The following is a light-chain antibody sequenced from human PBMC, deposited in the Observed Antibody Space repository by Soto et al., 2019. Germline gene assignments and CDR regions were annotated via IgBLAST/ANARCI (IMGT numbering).Light chain of an antibody. J-gene: IGKJ2*01. V-gene: IGKV1-12*01. Sequence: DIQMTQSPSSVSASIGDRVTITCRASRGISRWLAWYQQKPGKAPKLLIYAASSLQSGVPSRFGGSGSGTDFTLTISSLQPEDFATYYCQQANSFPYTFGQATKLEIK. CDR3: QQANSFPYT. CDR1: RGISRW. CDR2: AAS.